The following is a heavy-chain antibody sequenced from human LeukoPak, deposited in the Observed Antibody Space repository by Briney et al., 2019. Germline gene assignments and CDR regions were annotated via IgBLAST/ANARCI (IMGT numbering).Heavy chain of an antibody. Sequence: SETLSLTCTVSGGSISSGSYYWSWIRQPAGKGLEWIGRIYASGSTNYNPSLKSRVTISVDTSKNQFSLKLSSVTAADTAVYYCARDAPERCSSTSCYFLNSYYYYYMDVWGKGTTVTVSS. J-gene: IGHJ6*03. CDR1: GGSISSGSYY. CDR2: IYASGST. D-gene: IGHD2-2*01. V-gene: IGHV4-61*02. CDR3: ARDAPERCSSTSCYFLNSYYYYYMDV.